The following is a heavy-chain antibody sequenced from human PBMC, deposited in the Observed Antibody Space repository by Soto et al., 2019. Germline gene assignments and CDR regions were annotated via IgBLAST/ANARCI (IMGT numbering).Heavy chain of an antibody. CDR2: INWNGGST. CDR3: ARGSGRDYYYYYMDV. D-gene: IGHD2-15*01. V-gene: IGHV3-20*01. J-gene: IGHJ6*03. CDR1: GFTFDDYG. Sequence: EVQLVESGGGVVRPGGSLRLSCAASGFTFDDYGMSWVRQAPGKGLEWGSGINWNGGSTGYADSVKGRFTISRDNAKNSLYLQMNSLRAEDTALYHCARGSGRDYYYYYMDVWGKGTTVTVSS.